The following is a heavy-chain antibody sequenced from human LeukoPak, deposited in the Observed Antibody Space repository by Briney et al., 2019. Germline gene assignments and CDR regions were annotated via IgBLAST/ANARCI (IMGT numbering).Heavy chain of an antibody. J-gene: IGHJ1*01. CDR2: ISYDGSNK. CDR3: ARNRPAGYYYDYGFELQH. D-gene: IGHD2/OR15-2a*01. Sequence: GGSLRLSCAASGFTFSSYAMHWVRQAPGKGLEWVAVISYDGSNKYYAASVKGRFTISRDNSGNTLFLQMNSLRADDTAVYFCARNRPAGYYYDYGFELQHWGQGTLVTVSS. V-gene: IGHV3-30*04. CDR1: GFTFSSYA.